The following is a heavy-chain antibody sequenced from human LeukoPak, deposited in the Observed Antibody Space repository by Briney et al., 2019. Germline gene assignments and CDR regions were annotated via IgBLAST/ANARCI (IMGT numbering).Heavy chain of an antibody. V-gene: IGHV3-23*01. J-gene: IGHJ4*02. CDR2: LSNSGGSA. D-gene: IGHD3-16*01. CDR1: GFTFSSYA. CDR3: GGGGGGQFFDF. Sequence: GGSLRLSCAASGFTFSSYAMSWVRQAPGKGLEWVSTLSNSGGSADYADSVKGRFTISRDNSKNPLYLQMNSLTAEDTAVYFWGGGGGGQFFDFWGQGTLITISS.